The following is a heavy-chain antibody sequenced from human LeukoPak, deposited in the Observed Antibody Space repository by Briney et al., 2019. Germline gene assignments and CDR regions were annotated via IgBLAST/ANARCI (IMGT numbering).Heavy chain of an antibody. CDR1: GLTFSSYG. J-gene: IGHJ4*02. CDR3: TRDRERWGVYFDY. CDR2: IRYDGSNK. Sequence: PGGSLRLSCAASGLTFSSYGMHWVRQAPGKGLEWVAFIRYDGSNKYYADSVKGRFTISRDNSKNTLYLQMDSLKTEGTAVYYCTRDRERWGVYFDYWGQGTLVTVSS. D-gene: IGHD4-23*01. V-gene: IGHV3-30*02.